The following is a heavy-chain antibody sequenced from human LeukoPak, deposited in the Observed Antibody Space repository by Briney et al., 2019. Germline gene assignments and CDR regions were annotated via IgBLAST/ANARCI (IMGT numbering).Heavy chain of an antibody. V-gene: IGHV1-18*04. D-gene: IGHD1-14*01. CDR3: ARIREPSWIHDTPYYFDY. J-gene: IGHJ4*02. CDR1: GYTFTGYY. Sequence: ASVKVSCKASGYTFTGYYIHWLRQAPGQGLEWMGWISAYNGNTNYAQKLQGRVTMTTDTSTSTAYMELRSLRSDDTAVYYCARIREPSWIHDTPYYFDYWGQGTLVTVSS. CDR2: ISAYNGNT.